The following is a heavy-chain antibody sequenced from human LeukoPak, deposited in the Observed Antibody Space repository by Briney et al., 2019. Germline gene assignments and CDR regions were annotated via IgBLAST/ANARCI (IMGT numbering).Heavy chain of an antibody. CDR2: ITWKSGRI. Sequence: GGSLRLSCAASGFTFDDYVMRRVRQAPGEGGEWVSGITWKSGRIDYAGSVKGGVTISRDKAKNSLYLQMNSLRAEDTALYYCAKDRSGSYYDAFNIWGQGTMVTVSS. V-gene: IGHV3-9*01. D-gene: IGHD1-26*01. J-gene: IGHJ3*02. CDR1: GFTFDDYV. CDR3: AKDRSGSYYDAFNI.